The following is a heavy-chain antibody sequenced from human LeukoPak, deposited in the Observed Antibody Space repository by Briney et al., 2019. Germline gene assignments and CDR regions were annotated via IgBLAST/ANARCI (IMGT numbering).Heavy chain of an antibody. CDR1: GCIFSGFY. D-gene: IGHD3-10*01. V-gene: IGHV1-2*02. CDR3: ARDLGGSGSYVAFDI. CDR2: INPNSGGT. Sequence: ASVKVSCKASGCIFSGFYIHWVRQAPGQGLEWMGWINPNSGGTNYAQKFQGRVTMTRDTSISTAYMELSRLRSDDTAVYYCARDLGGSGSYVAFDIWGQGTMVTVSS. J-gene: IGHJ3*02.